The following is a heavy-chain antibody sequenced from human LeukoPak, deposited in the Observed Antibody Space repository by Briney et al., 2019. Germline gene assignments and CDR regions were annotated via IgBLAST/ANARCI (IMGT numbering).Heavy chain of an antibody. D-gene: IGHD3-22*01. CDR2: ISVYNANT. Sequence: ASVKVSCKASGGTFSSYAISWVRQAPGQGLEWMGWISVYNANTNYAQRLQGRVTMTTDTSTSTAYMELRSLRSDDTATYYCARDPGPYYESSGQLGYWGQGTLVTVSS. CDR3: ARDPGPYYESSGQLGY. V-gene: IGHV1-18*01. CDR1: GGTFSSYA. J-gene: IGHJ4*02.